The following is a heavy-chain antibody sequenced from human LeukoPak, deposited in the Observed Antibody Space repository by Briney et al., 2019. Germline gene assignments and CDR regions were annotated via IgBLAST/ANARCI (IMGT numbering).Heavy chain of an antibody. CDR3: ARYSYGSYYFDY. CDR1: GGSISSYY. CDR2: IYYSGST. Sequence: PSETLSLTCTVSGGSISSYYWSWIRQPPGKGLEWIGYIYYSGSTYYNPSLKSRVTMSVDTSKNQFSLKLSSVTAADTAVYYCARYSYGSYYFDYWGQGTLVTVSS. V-gene: IGHV4-59*01. D-gene: IGHD5-18*01. J-gene: IGHJ4*02.